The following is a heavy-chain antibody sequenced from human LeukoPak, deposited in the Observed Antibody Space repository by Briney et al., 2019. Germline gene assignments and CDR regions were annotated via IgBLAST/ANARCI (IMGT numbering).Heavy chain of an antibody. CDR2: IYHSGST. D-gene: IGHD3-16*01. CDR3: ARDLGAGSAHWFDP. J-gene: IGHJ5*02. Sequence: SETLSLTCTVSGYSISSGYYWGWIRQPPGKGLEWIGSIYHSGSTYYNPSLKSRVTISVDTSKNQFSLKLSSVTAADTAVYYCARDLGAGSAHWFDPWGQGTLVTVSS. CDR1: GYSISSGYY. V-gene: IGHV4-38-2*02.